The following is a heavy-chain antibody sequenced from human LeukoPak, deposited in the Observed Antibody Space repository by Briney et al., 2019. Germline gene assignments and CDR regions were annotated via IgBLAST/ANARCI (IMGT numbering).Heavy chain of an antibody. D-gene: IGHD2-8*01. V-gene: IGHV4-59*08. CDR3: ARQKGYCTNGVCYDWFDA. CDR1: GGSINTYN. J-gene: IGHJ5*02. CDR2: VYYSGST. Sequence: SETLSLTCTVSGGSINTYNWGWIRQSPGKGLEWIGDVYYSGSTKYNYSLKSRVTISVDTSKKQVSLRLSSVTAADTAVYFCARQKGYCTNGVCYDWFDAWGQGALVTVSS.